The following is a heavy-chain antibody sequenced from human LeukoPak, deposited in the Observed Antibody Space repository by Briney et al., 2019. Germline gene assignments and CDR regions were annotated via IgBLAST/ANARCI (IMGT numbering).Heavy chain of an antibody. J-gene: IGHJ6*03. CDR3: ARSPCGSTSCYIGYYYYYYMDV. CDR2: INPNSGGT. V-gene: IGHV1-2*02. Sequence: VASVKVSCKASGYTFTGYYMYWVRQAPGQGLEWMGWINPNSGGTNYAQKFQGRVTMTRDTSISTAYMELSGLRSDDTAVYYCARSPCGSTSCYIGYYYYYYMDVWGKGTTVTVSS. CDR1: GYTFTGYY. D-gene: IGHD2-2*02.